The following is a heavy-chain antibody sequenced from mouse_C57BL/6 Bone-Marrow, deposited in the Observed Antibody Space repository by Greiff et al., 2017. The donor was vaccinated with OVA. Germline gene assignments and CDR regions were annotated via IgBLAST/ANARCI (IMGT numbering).Heavy chain of an antibody. Sequence: EVKVVESGEGLVKPGGSLKLSCAASGFTFSSYAMSWVRQTPEKRLEWVAYISSGGDYIYYADTVKGRFTISRDNARNTLYLQMSSLKSEETAMYYCTRGGDYPLAYWGQGTLVTVSA. V-gene: IGHV5-9-1*02. D-gene: IGHD2-4*01. J-gene: IGHJ3*01. CDR2: ISSGGDYI. CDR3: TRGGDYPLAY. CDR1: GFTFSSYA.